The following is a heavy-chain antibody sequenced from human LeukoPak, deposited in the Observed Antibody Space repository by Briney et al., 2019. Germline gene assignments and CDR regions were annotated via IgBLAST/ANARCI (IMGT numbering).Heavy chain of an antibody. J-gene: IGHJ4*02. V-gene: IGHV3-21*01. D-gene: IGHD1-14*01. CDR3: SKPQSSRPGDFDY. Sequence: GGSLRLSCTASGFTFGSYSMNWVRQSPGRGLEWISSISGNGTSIKFANSLKGRFSVSRDNAKSSVYLHLSSLSAEDSGIYYCSKPQSSRPGDFDYWGQGILVTVTS. CDR1: GFTFGSYS. CDR2: ISGNGTSI.